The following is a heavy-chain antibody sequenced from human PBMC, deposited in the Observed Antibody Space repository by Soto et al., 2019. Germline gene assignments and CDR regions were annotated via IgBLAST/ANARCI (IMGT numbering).Heavy chain of an antibody. Sequence: QVQLVESGGALVKPGGSLRLSCAASGFSFSDFYISWIRQAPGKGLEWVSFISATGETIYYAESVKGRFTISRDNAQKSLVLQMNSLRAEDTAIYYCASQLQGSRRKYYFHFWGQGTLVTVSS. CDR1: GFSFSDFY. V-gene: IGHV3-11*01. D-gene: IGHD1-26*01. CDR3: ASQLQGSRRKYYFHF. J-gene: IGHJ4*02. CDR2: ISATGETI.